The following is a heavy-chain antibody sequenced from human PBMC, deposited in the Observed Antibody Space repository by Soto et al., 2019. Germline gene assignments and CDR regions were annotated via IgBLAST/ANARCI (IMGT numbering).Heavy chain of an antibody. D-gene: IGHD3-16*01. CDR2: IIPIFVTA. Sequence: SVKVSCKASGGTFSSYAISWVRQAPGQRLEWMGEIIPIFVTANYAQMFQGRVTITADESTSTAFMVLSSLRSEDTAVYYCSRDFFSDYVWGRPNYYYGMDVWGQGTTVTVSS. V-gene: IGHV1-69*13. CDR1: GGTFSSYA. J-gene: IGHJ6*02. CDR3: SRDFFSDYVWGRPNYYYGMDV.